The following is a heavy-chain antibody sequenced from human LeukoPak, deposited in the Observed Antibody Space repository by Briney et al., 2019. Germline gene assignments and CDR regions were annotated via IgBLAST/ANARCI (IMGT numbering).Heavy chain of an antibody. D-gene: IGHD3-10*01. J-gene: IGHJ5*02. CDR2: INHSGST. Sequence: SETLSFTCAVYGGSFSGYYWSWIRQPPGKGLEWIGEINHSGSTNYNPSLKSRVTISVDTSKNQFSLKLSSVTAADTAVYYCARSPYYYGSRWFDPWGQGTLVTVSS. CDR3: ARSPYYYGSRWFDP. CDR1: GGSFSGYY. V-gene: IGHV4-34*01.